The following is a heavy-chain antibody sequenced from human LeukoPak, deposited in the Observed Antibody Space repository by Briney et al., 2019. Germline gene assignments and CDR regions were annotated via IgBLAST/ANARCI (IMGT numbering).Heavy chain of an antibody. CDR1: GFTVSSNY. J-gene: IGHJ4*02. CDR3: ARDNAPGIDY. V-gene: IGHV3-53*01. Sequence: GGSLRLSCAASGFTVSSNYMSWVRQAPGKGLEWVSVIYSGGSTYYADSVKGRFTISRDNAKNSVYLQMNSLRVEDTAVYYCARDNAPGIDYWGQGTLVTVSS. CDR2: IYSGGST.